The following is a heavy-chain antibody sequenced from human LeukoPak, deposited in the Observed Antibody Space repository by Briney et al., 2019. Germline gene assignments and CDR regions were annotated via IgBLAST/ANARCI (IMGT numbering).Heavy chain of an antibody. Sequence: GGSLRLSCAASGFTFDDYAMHWVRQAPGKGLEWVSGISWNSGSIGYADPVKGRFTISRDNAKNSLYLQMNSLRAEDTALYYCAKDSSGYSEYFQHWGQGTLVTVSS. CDR3: AKDSSGYSEYFQH. V-gene: IGHV3-9*01. CDR2: ISWNSGSI. D-gene: IGHD3-22*01. CDR1: GFTFDDYA. J-gene: IGHJ1*01.